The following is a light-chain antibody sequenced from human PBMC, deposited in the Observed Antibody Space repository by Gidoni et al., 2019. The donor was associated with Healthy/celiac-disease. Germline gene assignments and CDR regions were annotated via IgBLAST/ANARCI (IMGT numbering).Light chain of an antibody. CDR2: EDN. V-gene: IGLV6-57*01. CDR3: QSYDSSNWV. Sequence: NFMLTQPHPVPESPGKTVTIPCTRSSGSIASNYVQWYQQRPGSSPTTVIYEDNQRPSGVPDRFSGSIDSSSNSASPTISGLKTEDEADYYCQSYDSSNWVFGGGTKRTVL. J-gene: IGLJ3*02. CDR1: SGSIASNY.